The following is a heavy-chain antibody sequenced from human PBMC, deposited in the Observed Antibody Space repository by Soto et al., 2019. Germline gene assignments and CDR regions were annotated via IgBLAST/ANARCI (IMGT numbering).Heavy chain of an antibody. CDR1: AVPLRSNA. J-gene: IGHJ4*02. V-gene: IGHV3-23*01. Sequence: GGPLSLSSAASAVPLRSNAMSWVRQAPGKGLEWVSAISASGGSTYYADSVKGRFTISRDNSKNTLYLQMNSLRAEDTAVYYCANPSRYSSSWVFDYWGQGTLVTVSS. CDR3: ANPSRYSSSWVFDY. CDR2: ISASGGST. D-gene: IGHD6-13*01.